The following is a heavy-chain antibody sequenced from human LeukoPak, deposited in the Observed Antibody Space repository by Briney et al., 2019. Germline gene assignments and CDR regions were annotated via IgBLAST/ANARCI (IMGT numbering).Heavy chain of an antibody. V-gene: IGHV4-61*02. CDR1: GDSVNSGAYY. CDR3: ARSKQLVIIDY. Sequence: PSETLSLTCTVSGDSVNSGAYYWSWLRQPAGKEPEWIGRIYPLETTNYNPSLKSRVAISVDTSKNQFSLKLSSATAADTAVYYCARSKQLVIIDYWGQGTLVTVSS. J-gene: IGHJ4*02. CDR2: IYPLETT. D-gene: IGHD6-13*01.